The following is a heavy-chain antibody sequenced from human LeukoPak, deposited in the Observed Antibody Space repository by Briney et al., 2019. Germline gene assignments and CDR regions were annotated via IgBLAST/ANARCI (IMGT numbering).Heavy chain of an antibody. J-gene: IGHJ3*01. CDR3: ASLSSGAAFDV. V-gene: IGHV4-4*07. CDR1: GAYINNY. Sequence: SETLSLTCTVSGAYINNYWTWIRQPAAQGLEWIGRLHATESAIYNPSLKSRVTMSLDTSKDQLSLTLTSVTAADSAVYYCASLSSGAAFDVWGQGAVVTVSS. D-gene: IGHD3-22*01. CDR2: LHATESA.